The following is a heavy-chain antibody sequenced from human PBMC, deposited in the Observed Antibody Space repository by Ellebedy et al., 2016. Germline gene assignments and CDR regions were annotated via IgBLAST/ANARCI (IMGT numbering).Heavy chain of an antibody. Sequence: SETLSLTXAVSGGSISSSNWWSWVRQPPGKGLEWIGEIYHSGSTNYNPSLKSRVTISVDKSKNQFSLKLSSVTAADTAVYYCARDGSGDSSGWHDYWGQGTLVTVSS. J-gene: IGHJ4*02. CDR1: GGSISSSNW. V-gene: IGHV4-4*02. D-gene: IGHD6-19*01. CDR2: IYHSGST. CDR3: ARDGSGDSSGWHDY.